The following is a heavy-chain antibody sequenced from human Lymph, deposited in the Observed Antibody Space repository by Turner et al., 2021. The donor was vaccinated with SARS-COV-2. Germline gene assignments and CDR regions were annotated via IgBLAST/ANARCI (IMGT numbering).Heavy chain of an antibody. J-gene: IGHJ4*02. V-gene: IGHV3-30*04. CDR3: ARDRDSSGWVDY. CDR2: ISYDGSDK. Sequence: QVQLVESGGGVVQPGSSLRLSCAASGFTFSSYAMHWVRQARGKGLEWVEFISYDGSDKYYADSVKGRFTFSRDNSKNTLYLQMNSLRAEDTAVYYCARDRDSSGWVDYWGQGTLVTVSS. CDR1: GFTFSSYA. D-gene: IGHD3-22*01.